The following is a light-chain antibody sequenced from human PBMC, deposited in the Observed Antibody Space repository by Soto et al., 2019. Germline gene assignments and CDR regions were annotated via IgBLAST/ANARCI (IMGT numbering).Light chain of an antibody. Sequence: QSVLTQPASVSGSPGQSITISCTGTSSDVGGYNYVSWYQQHPGKAPKRMIYEVSKRPSGVSNRFSGSKSGKTASLTICGLQAEDEADYYCRSYTSSSTRVFGGGTKLTVL. J-gene: IGLJ2*01. CDR2: EVS. CDR1: SSDVGGYNY. V-gene: IGLV2-14*01. CDR3: RSYTSSSTRV.